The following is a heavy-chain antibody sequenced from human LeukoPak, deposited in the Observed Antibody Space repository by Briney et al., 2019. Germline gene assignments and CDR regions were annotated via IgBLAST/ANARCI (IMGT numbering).Heavy chain of an antibody. V-gene: IGHV1-69*05. D-gene: IGHD3-16*02. J-gene: IGHJ4*02. CDR1: VGTFSSYA. CDR2: IFPIFGTA. CDR3: ARAGGYDYVWGSYRYDY. Sequence: SVKVSCKASVGTFSSYAISWVRPAPAQGGAWMGRIFPIFGTANYAQKFQGRVTITTDESTSTAYIELSSLRSENTAVYYCARAGGYDYVWGSYRYDYWGQGTLVAVSS.